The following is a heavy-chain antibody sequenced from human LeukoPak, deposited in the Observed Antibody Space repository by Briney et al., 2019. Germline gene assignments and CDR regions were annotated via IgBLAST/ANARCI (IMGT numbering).Heavy chain of an antibody. J-gene: IGHJ4*02. Sequence: GGSLRLSCAASGFTFSSYSMNWVRQAPGKGLEWVSHITASGTAMFYADSVKGRFTISRDNSKNTLYLQMNSLRAEDTAVYYCASGSYYPRYYFDYWGQGTLVTVSS. CDR2: ITASGTAM. V-gene: IGHV3-23*01. CDR1: GFTFSSYS. D-gene: IGHD1-26*01. CDR3: ASGSYYPRYYFDY.